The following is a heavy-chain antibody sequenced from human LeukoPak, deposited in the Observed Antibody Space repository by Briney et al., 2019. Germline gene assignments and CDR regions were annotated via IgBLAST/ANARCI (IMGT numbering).Heavy chain of an antibody. CDR3: ASASIAVAGTLWYYYYGMDV. D-gene: IGHD6-19*01. CDR1: GYTLNDHH. CDR2: INPSGGST. Sequence: ASVKVSCKASGYTLNDHHLIWVRQAPGQGLEWMGIINPSGGSTSYAQKFQGRVTMTRDTSTSTVYMELSSLRSEDTAVYYCASASIAVAGTLWYYYYGMDVWGQGTTVTVSS. J-gene: IGHJ6*02. V-gene: IGHV1-46*02.